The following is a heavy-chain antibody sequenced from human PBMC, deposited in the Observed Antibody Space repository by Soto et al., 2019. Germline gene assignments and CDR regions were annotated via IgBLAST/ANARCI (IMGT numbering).Heavy chain of an antibody. CDR2: IDPSDSYT. CDR1: GYSFTSYW. CDR3: ARHDYGANSGDYFDY. J-gene: IGHJ4*02. Sequence: PGESLKISCKGSGYSFTSYWISWVRQMPGKGLEWMGRIDPSDSYTNYSPSFQGHVTISADKSISTAYLQWSSLKASDTAMYYCARHDYGANSGDYFDYWGQGTLVTVSS. D-gene: IGHD4-17*01. V-gene: IGHV5-10-1*01.